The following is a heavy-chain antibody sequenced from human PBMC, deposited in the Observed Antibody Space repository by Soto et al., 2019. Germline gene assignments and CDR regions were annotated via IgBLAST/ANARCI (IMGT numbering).Heavy chain of an antibody. CDR2: INPNSGGT. CDR1: GYTFTGYY. J-gene: IGHJ6*02. V-gene: IGHV1-2*04. Sequence: RASVKVSCKASGYTFTGYYMHWVRQAPGQGLEWMGWINPNSGGTNYAQKFQGWVTMTRDTSISTAYMELSRLRSDDTAVYYCARVSEYYYYGMDVWGQGTTVTVSS. CDR3: ARVSEYYYYGMDV.